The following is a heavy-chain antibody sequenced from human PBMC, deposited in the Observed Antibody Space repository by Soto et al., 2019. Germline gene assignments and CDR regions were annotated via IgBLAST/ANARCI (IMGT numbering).Heavy chain of an antibody. J-gene: IGHJ5*02. CDR2: INHSGST. D-gene: IGHD2-21*02. V-gene: IGHV4-34*01. CDR3: AGGHRYPMVVTRHWFDP. Sequence: QVQLQQWGAGLLKPSETLSLTCAVYGGSFSGYYWSWIRQPPGKGLEWIGEINHSGSTNYNPSLKIRVTISVDPSKNPFPLTLRSVTAADTAVYYCAGGHRYPMVVTRHWFDPWGQGTLVTVSS. CDR1: GGSFSGYY.